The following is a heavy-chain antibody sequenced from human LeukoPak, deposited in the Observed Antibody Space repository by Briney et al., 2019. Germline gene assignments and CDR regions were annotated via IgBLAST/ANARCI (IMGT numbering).Heavy chain of an antibody. CDR3: ARDGGLHTNFDY. D-gene: IGHD2-15*01. V-gene: IGHV3-7*01. CDR2: TRPDGSAE. CDR1: GFTFRNYW. Sequence: GGSLRLSCAASGFTFRNYWMGWVRQAPGKGLEWVANTRPDGSAEYYADSVRGRFTASRDNANNLLYLQMNRLRAEDTAVYYCARDGGLHTNFDYWGQGTLLTVSS. J-gene: IGHJ4*02.